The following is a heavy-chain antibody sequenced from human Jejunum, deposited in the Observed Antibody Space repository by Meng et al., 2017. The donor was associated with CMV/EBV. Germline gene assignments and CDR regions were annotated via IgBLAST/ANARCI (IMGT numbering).Heavy chain of an antibody. CDR1: GLTVGSKY. CDR2: INADGGT. J-gene: IGHJ4*02. CDR3: TKDQVLL. D-gene: IGHD3-10*01. V-gene: IGHV3-66*01. Sequence: EVQLLESGGGLVQPGGSLTLSCAASGLTVGSKYMNWIRQAPGKGLQWVSVINADGGTHYADSVRGRFIISRDNSKNTVHLQMNSLRTEDTAVYYCTKDQVLLWGQGTLVTVSS.